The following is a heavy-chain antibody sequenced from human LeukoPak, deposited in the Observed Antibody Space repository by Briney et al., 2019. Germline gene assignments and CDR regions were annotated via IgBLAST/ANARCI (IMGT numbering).Heavy chain of an antibody. V-gene: IGHV1-18*01. D-gene: IGHD2-2*01. CDR3: AREYPVSSGRYCSSTSCYPYMDV. CDR2: ISAYNGNT. CDR1: GYTFTSYG. Sequence: ASVKVSCKASGYTFTSYGISWVRQAPGQGLEWMGWISAYNGNTNYAQKLQGRVTMTTDTSTSTAYMELRSLRSDDTGVYYCAREYPVSSGRYCSSTSCYPYMDVWGKGTTVTVSS. J-gene: IGHJ6*03.